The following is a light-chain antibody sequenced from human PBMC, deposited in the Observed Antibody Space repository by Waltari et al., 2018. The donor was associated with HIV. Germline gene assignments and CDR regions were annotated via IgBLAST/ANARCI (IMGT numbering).Light chain of an antibody. V-gene: IGLV1-44*01. CDR2: RTT. CDR3: ALWTDTLTGWV. CDR1: SSNIAVDS. Sequence: QLVLTQPHSSSGTPGQRVTLSCSGDSSNIAVDSFHWYHHAPGTAPRLLIYRTTQRPAGVPDRFSGSISGTSASLAISGLHYEDDGDYYCALWTDTLTGWVFGGGTKVTVL. J-gene: IGLJ3*02.